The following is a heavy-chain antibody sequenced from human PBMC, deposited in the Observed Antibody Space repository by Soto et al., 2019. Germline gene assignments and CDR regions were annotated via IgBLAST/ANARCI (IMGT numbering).Heavy chain of an antibody. CDR3: ARGRYGSGSYFDY. V-gene: IGHV3-74*01. Sequence: PGGSLRLSCAASGFTFSSYWMHWVRQAPGKGLMWVSRSNSDGSSTAYADSVKGRFTISRDNAKNTLYLQMNSLRAEDTAVYYCARGRYGSGSYFDYWGQGALVTVSS. CDR1: GFTFSSYW. J-gene: IGHJ4*02. CDR2: SNSDGSST. D-gene: IGHD3-10*01.